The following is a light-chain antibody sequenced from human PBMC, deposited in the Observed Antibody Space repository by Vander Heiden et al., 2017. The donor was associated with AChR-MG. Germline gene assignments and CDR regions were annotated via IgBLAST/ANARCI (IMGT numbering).Light chain of an antibody. Sequence: IVLTQSPATLSLSPGERATLSCRASQSVSTFLAWYQQKPGQAPRLLIYDASKRATGIPARFSGSGSGTDFTLTISSLEPEDFAVYYYQQRSTLTFGGGTKVEIK. CDR1: QSVSTF. CDR3: QQRSTLT. V-gene: IGKV3-11*01. CDR2: DAS. J-gene: IGKJ4*01.